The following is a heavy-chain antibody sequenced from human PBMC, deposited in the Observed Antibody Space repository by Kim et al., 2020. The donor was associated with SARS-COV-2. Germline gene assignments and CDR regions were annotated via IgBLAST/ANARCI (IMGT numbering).Heavy chain of an antibody. J-gene: IGHJ3*02. D-gene: IGHD3-16*01. Sequence: SETLSLTCTVSGGSISSYYWSWIRQPPGKGLEWIGYIYYSGSTNYNPSLKSRVTISVDTSKNQFSLKLSSVTAADTAVYYCARIRGGSYDAFDIWAKGQWSPSLQ. CDR1: GGSISSYY. CDR2: IYYSGST. CDR3: ARIRGGSYDAFDI. V-gene: IGHV4-59*13.